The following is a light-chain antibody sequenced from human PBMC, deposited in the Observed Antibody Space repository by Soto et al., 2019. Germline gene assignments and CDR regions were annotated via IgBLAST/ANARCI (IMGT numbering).Light chain of an antibody. J-gene: IGKJ4*01. V-gene: IGKV1-5*03. CDR1: QSISSN. CDR3: QNYNSFPLI. CDR2: KAS. Sequence: DIQMTQSPSTLSASVGDRVTITCQASQSISSNLAWYQQKPGKAPKLLIYKASSLGRGVPSRFSGTGSGTEFTLTISSLQPDDFATYYCQNYNSFPLIFGGGTKVEIK.